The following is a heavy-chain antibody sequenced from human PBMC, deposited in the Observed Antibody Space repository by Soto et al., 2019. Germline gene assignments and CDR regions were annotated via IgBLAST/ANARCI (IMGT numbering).Heavy chain of an antibody. Sequence: EVQLVESGGGLVQPGGSLRLSCAASGFIFSSYWMSWVRQAPGKGLEWVANIKQDGSDKYYADSVKGRFTISRDNAKNSLYLKINSLRAEDTAVYYCARGLYSSGWYPDYFDYWGQGALVTVSS. D-gene: IGHD6-19*01. CDR2: IKQDGSDK. CDR1: GFIFSSYW. CDR3: ARGLYSSGWYPDYFDY. J-gene: IGHJ4*02. V-gene: IGHV3-7*01.